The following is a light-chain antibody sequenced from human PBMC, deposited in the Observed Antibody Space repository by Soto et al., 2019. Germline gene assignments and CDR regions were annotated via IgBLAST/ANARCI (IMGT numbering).Light chain of an antibody. CDR2: TAS. CDR1: QSVSSY. V-gene: IGKV1-39*01. CDR3: QYINSTPLT. J-gene: IGKJ1*01. Sequence: DIQMTQSPSSLSASVVYRVTITCRASQSVSSYLNWYRQIPGKAPKLLIYTASSLQSGVPSRFSGSGSGTDFTLTISSLQPEDSATYYCQYINSTPLTFGQGTKVDIK.